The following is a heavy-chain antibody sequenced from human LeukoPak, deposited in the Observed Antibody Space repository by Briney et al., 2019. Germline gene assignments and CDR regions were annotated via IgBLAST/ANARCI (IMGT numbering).Heavy chain of an antibody. J-gene: IGHJ5*02. CDR3: ATSYYWNWFDP. CDR2: IYPGDSDT. Sequence: GESLKISCKSSGYSFTSYWVGWVRQMPGKGLEWMGIIYPGDSDTRYSPSFQGQVTISADKSISTAYLQWSSLKASDTAMYYCATSYYWNWFDPWGQGTLVTVSS. D-gene: IGHD3-10*01. CDR1: GYSFTSYW. V-gene: IGHV5-51*01.